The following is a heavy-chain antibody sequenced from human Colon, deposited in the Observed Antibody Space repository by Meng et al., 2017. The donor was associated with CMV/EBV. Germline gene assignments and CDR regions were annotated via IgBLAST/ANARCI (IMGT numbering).Heavy chain of an antibody. V-gene: IGHV4-31*02. D-gene: IGHD2-2*01. CDR3: AREGYCSSTSCYEAEPFDP. Sequence: SGGYYWSWSRQHPGKGLEWIGYIYYSGSTYYNPSLKSRVTISVDTSKNQFSLKLSSVTAADTAVYYCAREGYCSSTSCYEAEPFDPWGQGTLVTVSS. CDR2: IYYSGST. CDR1: SGGYY. J-gene: IGHJ5*02.